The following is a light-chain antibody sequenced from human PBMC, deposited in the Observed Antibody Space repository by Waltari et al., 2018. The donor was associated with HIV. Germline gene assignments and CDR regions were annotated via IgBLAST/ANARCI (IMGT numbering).Light chain of an antibody. CDR2: SNN. Sequence: QSVLTQPPSASGTPGQRVTISCSGSSSNIGSNTVNWYQQFPGMAPKPLIYSNNPRPSGVPDRFSGSKSGTSASLAISGLQSEDEGDYYCAAWDDSLNGYYVFGTGTKVTVL. CDR3: AAWDDSLNGYYV. CDR1: SSNIGSNT. J-gene: IGLJ1*01. V-gene: IGLV1-44*01.